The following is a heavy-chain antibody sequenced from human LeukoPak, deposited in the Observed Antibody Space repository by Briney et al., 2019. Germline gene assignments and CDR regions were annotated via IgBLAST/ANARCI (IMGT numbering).Heavy chain of an antibody. V-gene: IGHV3-30*18. Sequence: GGSLRLSCVASGFTFSSYGMHWVRQAPGKGLEWVAVISYDGNDKYYADSVKGRFSISRDNSKNTLYLEMRSLRTEDTAVYYCAKDPYSSRMEYFQYWGQGTLVIVSS. J-gene: IGHJ1*01. CDR3: AKDPYSSRMEYFQY. D-gene: IGHD3-22*01. CDR2: ISYDGNDK. CDR1: GFTFSSYG.